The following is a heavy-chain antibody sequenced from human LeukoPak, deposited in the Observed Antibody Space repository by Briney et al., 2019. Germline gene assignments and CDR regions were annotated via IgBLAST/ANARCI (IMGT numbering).Heavy chain of an antibody. CDR3: AKDERNWNYNLASQTYD. Sequence: GSLRLSCAASGFTFSNYAMSWVRQAPGKGLDWVSAISGSGVSTYYADSVKGRFTVSRDNSKNTLYLQMSSLRAEDTAVYYCAKDERNWNYNLASQTYDWGQGTLVTVSS. D-gene: IGHD1-7*01. CDR1: GFTFSNYA. J-gene: IGHJ4*02. CDR2: ISGSGVST. V-gene: IGHV3-23*01.